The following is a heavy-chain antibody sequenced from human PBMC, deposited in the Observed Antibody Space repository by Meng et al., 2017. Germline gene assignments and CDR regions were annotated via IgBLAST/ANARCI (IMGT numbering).Heavy chain of an antibody. D-gene: IGHD3-16*01. CDR3: ARVMRIPLWSHWVGAFDI. CDR1: GYTFTGYY. V-gene: IGHV1-2*06. J-gene: IGHJ3*02. Sequence: ASVKVSCKASGYTFTGYYMHWVRQAPGQGLEWMGRINPNSGGTNYAQKFQGRVTLTRDTSISTAYMELSRLRSDDTAVYYCARVMRIPLWSHWVGAFDIWGQGTMVTVSS. CDR2: INPNSGGT.